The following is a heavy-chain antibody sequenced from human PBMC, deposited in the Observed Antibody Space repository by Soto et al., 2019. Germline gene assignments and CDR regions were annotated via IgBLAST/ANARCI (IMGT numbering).Heavy chain of an antibody. CDR1: GITFSDYP. J-gene: IGHJ2*01. V-gene: IGHV3-23*01. CDR3: AKRPLDWGRWYFDL. CDR2: ISNNGAFT. Sequence: EVQLLESGGGLVQPGGSLRLSCTASGITFSDYPMTWVRQAPGKGLEWVSIISNNGAFTFYADSVKGRFTISRDNSGGTLFLQMNSLRAEDTAIYYCAKRPLDWGRWYFDLWGRGTLVTVSS. D-gene: IGHD3-9*01.